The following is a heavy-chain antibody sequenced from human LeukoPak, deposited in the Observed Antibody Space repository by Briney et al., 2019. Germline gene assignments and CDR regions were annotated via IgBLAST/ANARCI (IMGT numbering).Heavy chain of an antibody. D-gene: IGHD6-13*01. Sequence: GGSLRLSCAASGFTFSSYAMHWVRQAPGKGLEWVAVISYDGSNKYYADSVKGRFTISRDNSKNTLYLQMNSLRAEDTAVYYCAKEGAAAGYNWFDPWGQGTLVTVSS. CDR3: AKEGAAAGYNWFDP. V-gene: IGHV3-30-3*01. CDR2: ISYDGSNK. J-gene: IGHJ5*02. CDR1: GFTFSSYA.